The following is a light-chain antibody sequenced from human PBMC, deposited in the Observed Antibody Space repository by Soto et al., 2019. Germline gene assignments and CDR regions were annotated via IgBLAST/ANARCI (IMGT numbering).Light chain of an antibody. CDR3: SSYAGSKNWV. J-gene: IGLJ3*02. CDR1: SSDVGGSNY. Sequence: QSVLTQPPSSSGSPGQSVTISCTGTSSDVGGSNYVSWYQQHPGKAPKLMIYEVSKRPSGVPDRFSGSKSGNTASLTVSGLQAEDEADYYCSSYAGSKNWVFGGRTKLTVL. V-gene: IGLV2-8*01. CDR2: EVS.